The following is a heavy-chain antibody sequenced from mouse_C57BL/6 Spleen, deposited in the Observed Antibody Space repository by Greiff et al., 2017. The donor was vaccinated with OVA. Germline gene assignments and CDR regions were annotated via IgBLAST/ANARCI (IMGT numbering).Heavy chain of an antibody. CDR1: GYTFTSYW. J-gene: IGHJ2*01. Sequence: VQLQQPGAELVRPGSSVKLSCKASGYTFTSYWMHWVKQRPIQGLEWIGNIDPSDSETHYNQKFKDKATLTVDKSSSTAYMQLSSLTSEDSAVYYCARETGSSLYYFDYWGQGTTLTVSS. D-gene: IGHD1-1*01. CDR3: ARETGSSLYYFDY. V-gene: IGHV1-52*01. CDR2: IDPSDSET.